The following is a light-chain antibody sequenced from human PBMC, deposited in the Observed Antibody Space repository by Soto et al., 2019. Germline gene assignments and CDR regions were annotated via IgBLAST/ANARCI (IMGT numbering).Light chain of an antibody. CDR2: EGN. CDR3: SSYTSSSTLCG. J-gene: IGLJ1*01. Sequence: QSALTQPASVSGSPGQSITISCTGTSSDVGSYNLVSWYQQHPGKAPKLMIYEGNKRPSGVSNRFSASKSGNTASLTISGLQAEDEADYYCSSYTSSSTLCGFGTGTKVTVL. CDR1: SSDVGSYNL. V-gene: IGLV2-14*02.